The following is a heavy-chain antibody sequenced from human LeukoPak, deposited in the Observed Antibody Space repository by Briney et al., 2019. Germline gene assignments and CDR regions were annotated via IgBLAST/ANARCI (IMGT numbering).Heavy chain of an antibody. D-gene: IGHD3-10*01. V-gene: IGHV4-4*07. Sequence: SETLSLTCTVSGVSINNYYWTWIRQPAGKGLEWIGRISPSGGTNYNPSLKSRVTLSVDPSKNQFSLKLSSVTAADTAMYYCAGGPSGMSAEAFDIWGQGTLVTVSS. J-gene: IGHJ3*02. CDR3: AGGPSGMSAEAFDI. CDR1: GVSINNYY. CDR2: ISPSGGT.